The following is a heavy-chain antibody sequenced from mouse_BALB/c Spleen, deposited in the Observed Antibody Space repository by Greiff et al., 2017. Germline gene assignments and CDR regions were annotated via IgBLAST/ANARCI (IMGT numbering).Heavy chain of an antibody. CDR2: IWAGGST. Sequence: VKLQESGPGLVAPSQSLSITCTVSGFSLTSYGVHWVRQPPGKGLEWLGVIWAGGSTNYNSALMSRLSISKDNSKSQVFLKMNSLQTDDTAMYYCARGDGLFAYWGQGTLVTVSA. CDR3: ARGDGLFAY. D-gene: IGHD1-2*01. V-gene: IGHV2-9*02. CDR1: GFSLTSYG. J-gene: IGHJ3*01.